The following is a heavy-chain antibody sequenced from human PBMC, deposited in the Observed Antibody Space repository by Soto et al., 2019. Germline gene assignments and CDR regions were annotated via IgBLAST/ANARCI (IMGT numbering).Heavy chain of an antibody. D-gene: IGHD2-15*01. V-gene: IGHV3-9*01. J-gene: IGHJ3*02. Sequence: EVQLVESGGGLVQPGRSLRLSCAASGFTFDDYAMHWVRQAPGKGLEWVSGISWNSGSIGYADSVKGRFTISRDNAKNSLYLQMNSLRAEDTALYYCAKARGGPPPFGSDAFDIWGQGTMVTVSS. CDR2: ISWNSGSI. CDR3: AKARGGPPPFGSDAFDI. CDR1: GFTFDDYA.